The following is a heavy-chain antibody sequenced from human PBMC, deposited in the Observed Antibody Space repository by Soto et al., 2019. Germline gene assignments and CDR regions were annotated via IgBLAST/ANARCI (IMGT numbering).Heavy chain of an antibody. CDR3: ARDRGFWSGYYRASYAFAY. Sequence: SETLSLTCTVSGGSLSSSSWNWIRQFPGKGLEWVGSVHHSGNANYNPSLKSRVTILVDTSKNQFTLNLNSVTAADTAVYYCARDRGFWSGYYRASYAFAYWGQGSLVTVSS. CDR2: VHHSGNA. V-gene: IGHV4-59*13. CDR1: GGSLSSSS. J-gene: IGHJ4*02. D-gene: IGHD3-3*01.